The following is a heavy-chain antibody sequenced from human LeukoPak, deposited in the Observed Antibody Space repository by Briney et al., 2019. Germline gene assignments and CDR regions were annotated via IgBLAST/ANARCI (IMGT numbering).Heavy chain of an antibody. CDR3: ARGPVSIAARPGWFDP. CDR2: INHSGST. Sequence: SETLSLTCAVYGGSFSGCYWSWIRQPRGKWLEWIGEINHSGSTNYNPSLKSRVTISVVTSKNQFSLKLSSVTAADTAVYYCARGPVSIAARPGWFDPWGQGTLVTVSS. CDR1: GGSFSGCY. V-gene: IGHV4-34*01. J-gene: IGHJ5*02. D-gene: IGHD6-6*01.